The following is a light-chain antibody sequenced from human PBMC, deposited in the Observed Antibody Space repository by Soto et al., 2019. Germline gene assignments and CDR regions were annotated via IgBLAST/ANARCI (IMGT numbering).Light chain of an antibody. J-gene: IGLJ3*02. CDR1: SSDVGGYNY. CDR3: SSYTSTNSWV. Sequence: QSVLTQSASVSGSPGQSMTISCTGTSSDVGGYNYVSWYQQHPGKAPKLIIYDVSNRPSGVSTRFSGSKSGNTASLTISGLQAEHEADYSCSSYTSTNSWVFGGGTKLTVL. CDR2: DVS. V-gene: IGLV2-14*01.